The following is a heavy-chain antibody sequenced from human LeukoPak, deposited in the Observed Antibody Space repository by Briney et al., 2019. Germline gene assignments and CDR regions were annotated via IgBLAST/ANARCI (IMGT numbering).Heavy chain of an antibody. CDR2: IFYTGST. J-gene: IGHJ4*02. D-gene: IGHD1-26*01. V-gene: IGHV4-59*01. CDR3: ASFSGISRFEY. CDR1: GVSISSYY. Sequence: SETLSLTRTVSGVSISSYYWSWIRQPPGKGLEWIGYIFYTGSTNYNPSLKSRVTISVDTSKNQFSLKLSSVTAADTALYYCASFSGISRFEYWGQGTLVTVSS.